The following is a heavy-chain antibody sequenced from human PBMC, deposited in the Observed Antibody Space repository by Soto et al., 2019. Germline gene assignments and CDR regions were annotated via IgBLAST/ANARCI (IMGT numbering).Heavy chain of an antibody. J-gene: IGHJ3*02. Sequence: GSLRLSCAASGFTFDDYGMSWVRQAPGKGLEWVSGINWSGGSTGYADSVKGRFTISRDNAKNSLYLQMNSLRAEDTALYYCARVPPGGYSGYDSAFDIWGQGTMVTVSS. CDR3: ARVPPGGYSGYDSAFDI. V-gene: IGHV3-20*04. CDR2: INWSGGST. D-gene: IGHD5-12*01. CDR1: GFTFDDYG.